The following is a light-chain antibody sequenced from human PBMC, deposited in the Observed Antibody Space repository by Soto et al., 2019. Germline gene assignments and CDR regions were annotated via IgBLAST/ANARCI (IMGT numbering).Light chain of an antibody. CDR1: GNDVGDSSH. V-gene: IGLV2-11*01. J-gene: IGLJ3*02. CDR2: EVN. Sequence: QSVLTQPRSVSGSPGQSVTISCTATGNDVGDSSHVSWYQLHPGKAPKLMIYEVNNRPSGVPDRFSGSKSGSTASLTISGLQAEDEAEYYCCLSPGSLTWLFGGGTKVTVL. CDR3: CLSPGSLTWL.